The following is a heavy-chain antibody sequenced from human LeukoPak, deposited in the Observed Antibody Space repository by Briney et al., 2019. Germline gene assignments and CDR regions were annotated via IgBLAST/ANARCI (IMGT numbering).Heavy chain of an antibody. CDR3: ASGQSPDYGGNLREFDY. V-gene: IGHV1-18*01. CDR2: ISAYNGKT. D-gene: IGHD4-23*01. J-gene: IGHJ4*02. CDR1: GYTFTSYG. Sequence: ASVKVSCKASGYTFTSYGISWVRQAPGQGLEWMGWISAYNGKTNYAQKFQGRVTMTTDTSTSKAYMELRSLRSDDTAVYYCASGQSPDYGGNLREFDYWGQGTLVTVSS.